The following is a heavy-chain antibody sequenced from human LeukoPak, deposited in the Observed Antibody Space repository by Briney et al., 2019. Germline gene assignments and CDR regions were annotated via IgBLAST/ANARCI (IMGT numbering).Heavy chain of an antibody. Sequence: GGSLRLSCAASGFTFSSYAMSWVRQAPGKGLEWVSAISGSGSSTYYADSVKGRYTISRDNSKNTLYLQMNSLRAEDTAVYYCVGYSCSSTSCYTGGFDYWGQGTLVTVSS. CDR1: GFTFSSYA. D-gene: IGHD2-2*02. V-gene: IGHV3-23*01. CDR3: VGYSCSSTSCYTGGFDY. J-gene: IGHJ4*02. CDR2: ISGSGSST.